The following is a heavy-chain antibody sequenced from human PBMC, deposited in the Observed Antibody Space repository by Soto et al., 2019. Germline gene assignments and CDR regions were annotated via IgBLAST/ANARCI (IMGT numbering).Heavy chain of an antibody. V-gene: IGHV1-69*13. D-gene: IGHD6-13*01. CDR3: AREDSSSWSQFRINWFDP. CDR2: IIPIFGTA. CDR1: GGTFSSYA. Sequence: GASVKVSCKASGGTFSSYAISWVRQAPGQGLEWMGGIIPIFGTANYAQKFQGRVTITADESTSTAYMELSSLRSEDTAVYYCAREDSSSWSQFRINWFDPWGQGTLVTVSS. J-gene: IGHJ5*02.